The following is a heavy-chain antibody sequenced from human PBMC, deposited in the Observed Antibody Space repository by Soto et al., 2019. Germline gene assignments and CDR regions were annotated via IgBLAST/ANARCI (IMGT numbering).Heavy chain of an antibody. CDR3: AKATWANPDP. CDR2: ITGSGGST. D-gene: IGHD5-12*01. CDR1: VFTFSTYA. J-gene: IGHJ5*02. V-gene: IGHV3-23*01. Sequence: GGALRLSCAASVFTFSTYAMIWVRQAPEKGLEWVSVITGSGGSTYYADSVKGRFTISRDTSKNTLFLKMNNLTVEDTAVYYCAKATWANPDPWGEGTLVTVS.